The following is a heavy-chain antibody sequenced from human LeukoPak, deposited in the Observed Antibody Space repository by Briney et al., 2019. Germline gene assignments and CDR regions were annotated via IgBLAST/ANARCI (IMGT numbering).Heavy chain of an antibody. J-gene: IGHJ4*02. V-gene: IGHV4-39*07. D-gene: IGHD6-13*01. CDR1: GGSISSSSYY. CDR3: ARVPKHSSSWYRIALIDY. CDR2: IYYSGST. Sequence: ESSETLSLTCTVSGGSISSSSYYWGWIRQPPGKGLEWIGSIYYSGSTYYNPSLKSRVTISVDTSKNQFSLKLSSVTAADTAVYYCARVPKHSSSWYRIALIDYWGQGTLVTVSS.